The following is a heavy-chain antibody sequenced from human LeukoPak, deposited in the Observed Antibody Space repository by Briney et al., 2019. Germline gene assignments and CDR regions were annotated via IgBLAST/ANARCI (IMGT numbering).Heavy chain of an antibody. V-gene: IGHV3-30-3*02. Sequence: GRSLRLSCAASGFTFSSYAMHWVRQAPGKGLEWVAVISYDGSNKYYADSVKGRFTISRDNSKNTLYLQMNSLRAEDTAVYYCAKRELWLPPDSWGQGALVTVSS. J-gene: IGHJ4*02. CDR2: ISYDGSNK. CDR1: GFTFSSYA. CDR3: AKRELWLPPDS. D-gene: IGHD5-18*01.